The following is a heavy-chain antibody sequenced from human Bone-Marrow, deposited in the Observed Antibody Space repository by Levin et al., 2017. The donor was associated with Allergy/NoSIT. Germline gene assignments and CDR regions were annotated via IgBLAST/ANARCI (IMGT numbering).Heavy chain of an antibody. D-gene: IGHD3-16*02. Sequence: SSETLSLTCTVSGDSITTHYWNWIRQPAGKGLEWIGRIYSSGNTNYNPSLESRVVMSLDTSKNQFSLHLTSVTAADTALYYCARSTFTIGGVIVLDYWGQGSLVTVSS. CDR3: ARSTFTIGGVIVLDY. CDR2: IYSSGNT. CDR1: GDSITTHY. V-gene: IGHV4-4*07. J-gene: IGHJ4*02.